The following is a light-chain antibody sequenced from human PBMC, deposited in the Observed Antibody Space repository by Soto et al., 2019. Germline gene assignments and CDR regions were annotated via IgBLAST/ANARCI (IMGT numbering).Light chain of an antibody. Sequence: DIQMTQSPSSLSASVGDRVAITCRASQSIGRYLNWYQQKPGKAPKLLIYAASTLQSGVPSRFSGSGSGTDFTLTISCLQSEDFATYYCQQYYSYPWTFGQGTKVDIK. CDR2: AAS. V-gene: IGKV1-39*01. CDR1: QSIGRY. J-gene: IGKJ1*01. CDR3: QQYYSYPWT.